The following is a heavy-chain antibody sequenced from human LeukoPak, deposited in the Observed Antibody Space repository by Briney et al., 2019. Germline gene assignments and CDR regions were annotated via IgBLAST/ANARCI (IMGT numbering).Heavy chain of an antibody. D-gene: IGHD3-22*01. J-gene: IGHJ4*02. V-gene: IGHV3-7*03. Sequence: GGSLRLSCAASGFTFSAYWMSWVRQAPGKGLEWVAQIKEDGSERYYVDSVKGRFTISRDNAKNSLFLQMDSLGAEDTALYYCARDKSISDTSGSKFDCWGQGTLVTVSS. CDR1: GFTFSAYW. CDR2: IKEDGSER. CDR3: ARDKSISDTSGSKFDC.